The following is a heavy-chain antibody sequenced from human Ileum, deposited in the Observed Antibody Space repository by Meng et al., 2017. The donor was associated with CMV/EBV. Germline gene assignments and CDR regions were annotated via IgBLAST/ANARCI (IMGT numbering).Heavy chain of an antibody. V-gene: IGHV4-34*02. D-gene: IGHD2-21*01. CDR3: AREPPFVPADS. CDR1: GGSFSGYY. CDR2: VSHSGVT. J-gene: IGHJ4*02. Sequence: QLEQWGSGLLKPSETLSLTCAVYGGSFSGYYWSWIRQPPGKGLEWIAEVSHSGVTNYNPSLKSRVTISIDTSKNQFSLHLSSVTAADTAVYYCAREPPFVPADSWGQGTLVTVSS.